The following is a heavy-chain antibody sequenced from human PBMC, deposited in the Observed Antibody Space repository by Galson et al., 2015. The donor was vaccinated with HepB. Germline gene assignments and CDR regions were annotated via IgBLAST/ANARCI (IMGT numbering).Heavy chain of an antibody. CDR3: STTYYGPGRTGDY. CDR2: IKSKSDGGTI. V-gene: IGHV3-15*05. J-gene: IGHJ4*02. CDR1: GFDFSNAW. Sequence: SLRLSCAASGFDFSNAWMNWVRQAPGKGLEWVARIKSKSDGGTIDYAAPVKGRFRLSRDDSINTLDLQMNSLKTEDTAVYYCSTTYYGPGRTGDYWGQGTLVTVSS. D-gene: IGHD3-10*01.